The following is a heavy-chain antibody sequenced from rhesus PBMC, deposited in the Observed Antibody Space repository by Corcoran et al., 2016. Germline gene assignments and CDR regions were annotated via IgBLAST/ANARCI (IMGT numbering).Heavy chain of an antibody. J-gene: IGHJ3*01. Sequence: QVQLQESGPGLVKPSETLSLTCAVSGGSFRGSYWVWIRQPPGKGLEWIGYISGRSGSTDYNPSLKSRVTISTDTSKNQFSLKLSSVTAADTAVYYCARGGRNNRAFDFWGQGLRVTGSS. V-gene: IGHV4-165*01. CDR2: ISGRSGST. D-gene: IGHD1-20*01. CDR1: GGSFRGSY. CDR3: ARGGRNNRAFDF.